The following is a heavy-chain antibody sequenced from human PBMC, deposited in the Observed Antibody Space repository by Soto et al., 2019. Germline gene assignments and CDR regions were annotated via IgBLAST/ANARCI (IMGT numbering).Heavy chain of an antibody. CDR2: INAGNGNT. J-gene: IGHJ6*02. Sequence: QVQLVQSGAEVKKPGASVKVSCKASGYTFTSYAMHWVRQAPGQRLEWMGWINAGNGNTKYSQKFQGRVTITRDTSASTAYMELSSLRSEDTAVYYCAREPLATWFGELSYYYGMDVWGQGTTVTVSS. CDR3: AREPLATWFGELSYYYGMDV. V-gene: IGHV1-3*01. D-gene: IGHD3-10*01. CDR1: GYTFTSYA.